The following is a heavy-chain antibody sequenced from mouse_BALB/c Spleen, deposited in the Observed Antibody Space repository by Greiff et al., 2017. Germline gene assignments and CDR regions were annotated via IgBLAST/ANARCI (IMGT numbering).Heavy chain of an antibody. D-gene: IGHD2-14*01. CDR1: GFTFSSFG. J-gene: IGHJ2*01. CDR3: ARDYRYDDYFDY. Sequence: DVKLVESGGGLVQPGGSRKLSCAASGFTFSSFGMHWVRQAPEKGLEWVAYISSGSSTIYYADTVKGRFTISRDNPKNTLFLQMTSLRSEDTAMYYCARDYRYDDYFDYWGQGTTLTVSS. V-gene: IGHV5-17*02. CDR2: ISSGSSTI.